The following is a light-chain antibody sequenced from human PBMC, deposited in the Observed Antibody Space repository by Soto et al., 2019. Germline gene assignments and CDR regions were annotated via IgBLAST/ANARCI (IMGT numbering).Light chain of an antibody. CDR1: QSVGRN. CDR2: GAS. CDR3: QQYNNWPAWT. Sequence: IVVTQSPGTLSVSPGETATLFCRASQSVGRNLAWYQQKPGQAPRLLIYGASTRATGVPDRFSGSGSGTDFTLTLDRLQAEAFALYYWQQYNNWPAWTFGQGNKVEVE. J-gene: IGKJ1*01. V-gene: IGKV3-15*01.